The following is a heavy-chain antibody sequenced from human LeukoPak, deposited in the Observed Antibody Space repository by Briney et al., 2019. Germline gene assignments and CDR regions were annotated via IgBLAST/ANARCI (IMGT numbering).Heavy chain of an antibody. Sequence: GGSLRLSCAASGFTFDDYNMHWVRQAPGKGLEWVSLITWDGGSTYYADSVKGRFTISRDNSKNSLYLQMNSLRTEDTALYYCAKGKNTGSYLSHVDYWGQGTLVTVSS. CDR3: AKGKNTGSYLSHVDY. J-gene: IGHJ4*02. V-gene: IGHV3-43*01. CDR2: ITWDGGST. D-gene: IGHD3-10*01. CDR1: GFTFDDYN.